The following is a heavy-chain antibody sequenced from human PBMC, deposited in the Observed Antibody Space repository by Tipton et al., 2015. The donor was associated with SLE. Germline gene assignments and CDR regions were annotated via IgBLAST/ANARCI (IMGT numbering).Heavy chain of an antibody. CDR1: GGSISIYS. CDR3: ARGGWGAFDI. J-gene: IGHJ3*02. D-gene: IGHD3-10*01. V-gene: IGHV4-59*01. Sequence: TLSLTCTVFGGSISIYSWSWIRQPPGKGLEWIGYIHYSGSTNYNPSLKSRVTISVDASKSHFSLELSSVTAADTAVYYCARGGWGAFDIWGQGTMVTVSS. CDR2: IHYSGST.